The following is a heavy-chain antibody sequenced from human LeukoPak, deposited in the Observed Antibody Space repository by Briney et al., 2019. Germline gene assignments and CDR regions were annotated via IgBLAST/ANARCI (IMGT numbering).Heavy chain of an antibody. CDR2: INHSGST. D-gene: IGHD3-9*01. V-gene: IGHV4-34*01. CDR3: ARWVLTGTTSYFDY. CDR1: GGSFSGYY. Sequence: SETLSLTCAVYGGSFSGYYWSWIRQPPGKGLEWIGEINHSGSTNYNPSLKSRVTISVDTSKNQFSLKLSSVTAADTAVYYCARWVLTGTTSYFDYWGQGTLVTVSS. J-gene: IGHJ4*02.